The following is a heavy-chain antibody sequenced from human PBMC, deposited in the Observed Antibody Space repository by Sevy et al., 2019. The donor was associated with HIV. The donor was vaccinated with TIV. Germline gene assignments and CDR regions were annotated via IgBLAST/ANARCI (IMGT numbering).Heavy chain of an antibody. D-gene: IGHD3-3*01. J-gene: IGHJ6*02. Sequence: GGSLRLSCAASGFTFSSYAMSWVRQAPEKGLEWVSAISGSGGSTYYADSVKGRFTISRDNSKNTLYLQMNSLRAEDTAVYYCAKGVDFWSGYTGYGMDVWGQGTTVTVSS. CDR1: GFTFSSYA. CDR3: AKGVDFWSGYTGYGMDV. V-gene: IGHV3-23*01. CDR2: ISGSGGST.